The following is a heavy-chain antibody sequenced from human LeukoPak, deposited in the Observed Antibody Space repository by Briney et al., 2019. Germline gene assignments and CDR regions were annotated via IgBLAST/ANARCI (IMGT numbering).Heavy chain of an antibody. J-gene: IGHJ3*02. CDR3: ARDDLIFGVVPYAFDI. Sequence: ASVKVSCKASGYTFTSYGISWVRQAPGQGLEWMGWISAYNGNTNYAQKFQGRVTMTRDASISTAYMELSRLRSDDTAVYYCARDDLIFGVVPYAFDIWGQGTMVTVSS. V-gene: IGHV1-18*01. D-gene: IGHD3-3*01. CDR2: ISAYNGNT. CDR1: GYTFTSYG.